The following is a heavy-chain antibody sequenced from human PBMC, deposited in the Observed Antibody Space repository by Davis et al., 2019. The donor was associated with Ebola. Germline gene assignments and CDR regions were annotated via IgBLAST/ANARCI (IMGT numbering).Heavy chain of an antibody. CDR3: ARDFQGDYATRGDYYFDY. D-gene: IGHD4-17*01. CDR2: ISYDGSNK. J-gene: IGHJ4*02. Sequence: GESLKISCAASGFTFSSYGMHWVRQAPGKGLEWVAVISYDGSNKYYADSVKGRFTISRDNSKNTLYLQMNSLRAEDTAVYYCARDFQGDYATRGDYYFDYWGQGTLVTVSS. V-gene: IGHV3-33*05. CDR1: GFTFSSYG.